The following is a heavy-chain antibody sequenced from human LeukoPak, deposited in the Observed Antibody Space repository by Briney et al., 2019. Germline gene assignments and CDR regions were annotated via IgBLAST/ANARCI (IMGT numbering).Heavy chain of an antibody. J-gene: IGHJ4*02. CDR1: GFTFSSSW. Sequence: GGSLRLSCAASGFTFSSSWMHWVCQAPEKGLEWVADIKCDGSEKYYVDSVKGRLTISRDNAKNSLYLQVNSLRAEDMTVYYCVRDHHYDYVWGSYRYLDYWGQGTLVTVSS. V-gene: IGHV3-52*01. D-gene: IGHD3-16*02. CDR2: IKCDGSEK. CDR3: VRDHHYDYVWGSYRYLDY.